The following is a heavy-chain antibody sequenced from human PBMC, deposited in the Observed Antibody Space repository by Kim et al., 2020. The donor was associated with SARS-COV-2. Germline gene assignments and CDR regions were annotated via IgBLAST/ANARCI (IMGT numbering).Heavy chain of an antibody. CDR2: IIPNSGGT. CDR1: GYTFTDNY. CDR3: ARMPGGRSNAYSHDE. J-gene: IGHJ6*01. Sequence: ASVKVSCKASGYTFTDNYIHWVRQAPGQGLEWMGWIIPNSGGTKYAQKFQGRVTMTRDTSISTAYMELSSLKSDDTAVYYCARMPGGRSNAYSHDEWGQG. D-gene: IGHD3-16*01. V-gene: IGHV1-2*02.